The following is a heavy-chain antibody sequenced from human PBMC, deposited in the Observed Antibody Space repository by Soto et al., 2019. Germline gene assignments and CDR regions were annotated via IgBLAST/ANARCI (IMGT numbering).Heavy chain of an antibody. CDR3: TTDAYYYDSSGLEIDALDI. V-gene: IGHV3-15*07. Sequence: GGSLRLSCAASGFTFSNAWMNWVRQAPGKGLEWVGRIKSKTDGGTTDYAAPVKGRFTISRDDSKNTLYLQMNSLKTEDTAVYYCTTDAYYYDSSGLEIDALDIWGQGTMVTVSS. J-gene: IGHJ3*02. D-gene: IGHD3-22*01. CDR1: GFTFSNAW. CDR2: IKSKTDGGTT.